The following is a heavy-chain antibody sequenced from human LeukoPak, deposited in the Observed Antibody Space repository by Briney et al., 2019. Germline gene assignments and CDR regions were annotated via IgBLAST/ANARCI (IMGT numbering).Heavy chain of an antibody. D-gene: IGHD3-9*01. V-gene: IGHV4-39*07. CDR1: GGSISSSSYY. Sequence: KTSETLSLTCTVSGGSISSSSYYWGWIRQPPGKGLEWIGSIYYSGSTNYNPSLKSRVTISVDTSKNQFSLKLSSVTAADTAVYYCARVQESQIDYYFDYWGQGTLVTVSS. J-gene: IGHJ4*02. CDR2: IYYSGST. CDR3: ARVQESQIDYYFDY.